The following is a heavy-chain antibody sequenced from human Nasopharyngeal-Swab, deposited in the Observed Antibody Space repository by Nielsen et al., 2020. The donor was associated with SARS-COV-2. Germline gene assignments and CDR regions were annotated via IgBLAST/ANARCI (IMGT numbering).Heavy chain of an antibody. CDR1: GGSISISSYY. Sequence: GSLRLSGTFSGGSISISSYYWGWIRQPPGKGLEWIGSIYYSGSTYYNPSLKSRVTISVDTSKNQFSLKLSSVTAADTAVYYCVGSSWYGDYYYYYGMDVWGQGTTVTVSS. D-gene: IGHD6-13*01. V-gene: IGHV4-39*07. CDR2: IYYSGST. J-gene: IGHJ6*02. CDR3: VGSSWYGDYYYYYGMDV.